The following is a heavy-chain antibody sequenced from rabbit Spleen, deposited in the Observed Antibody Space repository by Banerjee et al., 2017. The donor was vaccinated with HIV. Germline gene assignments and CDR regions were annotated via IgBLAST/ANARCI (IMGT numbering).Heavy chain of an antibody. V-gene: IGHV1S40*01. J-gene: IGHJ6*01. CDR3: ARDTSSSFSSYGMDL. CDR1: GVSFSGSSY. CDR2: IEGGSSSFT. Sequence: QSLEESGGDLVKPGASLTLTCIASGVSFSGSSYMCWVRQAPGKGLEWIACIEGGSSSFTYFASWAKGRFTISKTASTTVTLHMTSLTAADTATYFCARDTSSSFSSYGMDLWGPGTLVTVS. D-gene: IGHD1-1*01.